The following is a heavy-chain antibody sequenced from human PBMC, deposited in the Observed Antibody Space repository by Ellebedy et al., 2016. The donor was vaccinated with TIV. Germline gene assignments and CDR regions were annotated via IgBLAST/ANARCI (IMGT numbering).Heavy chain of an antibody. CDR2: IYTGGTT. Sequence: GESLKISCAASGFTVSYNYMNWVRQAPGKGLEWVSVIYTGGTTYYADSVKGRFTISRDNSKNTLYLQMNSLRAEDTAVYYCARASFYDIDLSGWYFDLWGLGTLVTVSS. CDR1: GFTVSYNY. CDR3: ARASFYDIDLSGWYFDL. D-gene: IGHD3-9*01. J-gene: IGHJ2*01. V-gene: IGHV3-66*01.